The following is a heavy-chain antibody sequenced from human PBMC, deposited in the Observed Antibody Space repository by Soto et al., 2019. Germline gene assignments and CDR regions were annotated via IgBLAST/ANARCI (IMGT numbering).Heavy chain of an antibody. CDR2: IYHSGST. CDR1: GGSISSSHW. CDR3: ASSGGGEDY. V-gene: IGHV4-4*02. Sequence: QVQLQESGPGLVKPSGTLSLSCAVSGGSISSSHWWTWVRQPPGKGLEWIGEIYHSGSTNYNPSLKSRVTISVDTSRNQFSLNLSSVPAADTAVYYCASSGGGEDYWGQGILVTVSS. D-gene: IGHD3-16*01. J-gene: IGHJ4*02.